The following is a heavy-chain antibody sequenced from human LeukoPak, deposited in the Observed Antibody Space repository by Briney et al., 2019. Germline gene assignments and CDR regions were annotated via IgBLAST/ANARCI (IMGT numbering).Heavy chain of an antibody. CDR3: AKTLRDLEWLTGELDV. J-gene: IGHJ6*02. D-gene: IGHD3-3*01. Sequence: GGSLRLSCAASGFSFDNYAMSWVRQTPGKGLEWVSAIGGSGSDTSYTDSVEGRFTISRDNSKSTLYLQMNSLRAEDMAVYHCAKTLRDLEWLTGELDVWGQGTAVTVSS. CDR1: GFSFDNYA. V-gene: IGHV3-23*01. CDR2: IGGSGSDT.